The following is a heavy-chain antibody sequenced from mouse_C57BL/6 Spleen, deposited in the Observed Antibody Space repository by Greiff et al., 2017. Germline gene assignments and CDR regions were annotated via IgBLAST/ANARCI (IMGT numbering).Heavy chain of an antibody. V-gene: IGHV1-82*01. J-gene: IGHJ4*01. CDR2: IYPGDGDT. CDR3: ASGAYYGNYYAMDY. D-gene: IGHD2-10*01. Sequence: QVQLKESGPELVKPGASVKISCKASGYAFSSSWMNWVKQRPGKGLEWIGRIYPGDGDTNYNGKFKGKATLTADKSSSTAYMQLSSLTSEDSAVYFCASGAYYGNYYAMDYWGQGTSVTVSS. CDR1: GYAFSSSW.